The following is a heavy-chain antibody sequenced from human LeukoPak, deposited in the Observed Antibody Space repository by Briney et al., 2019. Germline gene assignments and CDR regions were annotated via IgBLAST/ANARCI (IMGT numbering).Heavy chain of an antibody. V-gene: IGHV3-21*01. D-gene: IGHD3-22*01. CDR2: ISSSSSYI. CDR3: ARLMLYYDSSGYYIDY. J-gene: IGHJ4*02. Sequence: GGSLRLSCAASGFTFSSYSMNWVRQAPGKGLEWVSYISSSSSYIYYADSVKGRFTISRDNAKNSLHLQMNSLRAEDTAAYYCARLMLYYDSSGYYIDYWGQGTLVTVSS. CDR1: GFTFSSYS.